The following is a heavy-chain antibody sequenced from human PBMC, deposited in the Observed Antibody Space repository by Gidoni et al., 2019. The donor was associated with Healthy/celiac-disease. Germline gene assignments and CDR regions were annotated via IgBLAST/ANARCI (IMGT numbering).Heavy chain of an antibody. CDR2: INPSGGST. V-gene: IGHV1-46*01. D-gene: IGHD6-6*01. J-gene: IGHJ6*02. CDR3: ARLVSSSRNYYYYYGMDV. Sequence: QVQLVQSGAEVKKPGASVTVSCKAAGYTFTSYYLHWVRQAPGQGLEWMGIINPSGGSTSYAQKFQGRVTMTRDTSTSTVYMELSSLRSEDTAVYYCARLVSSSRNYYYYYGMDVWGQGTTVTVSS. CDR1: GYTFTSYY.